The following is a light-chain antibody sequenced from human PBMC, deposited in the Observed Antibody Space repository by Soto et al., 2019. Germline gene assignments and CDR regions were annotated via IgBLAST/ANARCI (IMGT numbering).Light chain of an antibody. CDR2: GVS. CDR1: QPIGRW. CDR3: QQYNAWAS. V-gene: IGKV1-5*01. Sequence: DIQMTQSPSTLSASIGDRVTITCRARQPIGRWLAWYQQKPGKAPKLLIYGVSTSESGVPSRFIGSGFGTEFSLTISSLQPDDCATYYCQQYNAWASFGGGTKVEI. J-gene: IGKJ4*01.